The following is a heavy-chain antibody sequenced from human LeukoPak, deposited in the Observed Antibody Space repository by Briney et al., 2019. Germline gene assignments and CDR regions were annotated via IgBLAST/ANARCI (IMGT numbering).Heavy chain of an antibody. CDR3: AREGSSTSCYTN. CDR2: IIPIFGTA. CDR1: GYTFTSYG. D-gene: IGHD2-2*02. V-gene: IGHV1-69*13. Sequence: GASVKVSCKASGYTFTSYGISWVRQAPGQGLEWMGGIIPIFGTANYAQKFQGRVTITADESTSTAYMELSSLRSDDTAVYYCAREGSSTSCYTNWGQGTLVTVS. J-gene: IGHJ4*02.